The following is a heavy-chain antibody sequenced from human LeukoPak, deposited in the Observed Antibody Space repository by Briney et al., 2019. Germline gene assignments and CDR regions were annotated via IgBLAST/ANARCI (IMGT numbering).Heavy chain of an antibody. Sequence: ASVKVSCKASGYTFTSYDINWVRQATGQGLEWMGWINPNSGGTNYAQKFQGRVTITADESTSTAYMELSSLRSEDTAVYYCARCGGGTTCPSYYYFYMDVWGKGTTVTISS. CDR1: GYTFTSYD. CDR2: INPNSGGT. D-gene: IGHD2-15*01. J-gene: IGHJ6*03. CDR3: ARCGGGTTCPSYYYFYMDV. V-gene: IGHV1-8*03.